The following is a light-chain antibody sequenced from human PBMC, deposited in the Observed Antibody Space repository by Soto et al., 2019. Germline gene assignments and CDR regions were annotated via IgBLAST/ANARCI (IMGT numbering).Light chain of an antibody. CDR1: SSDVGGYNY. CDR3: NSYVGSNNYV. V-gene: IGLV2-8*01. CDR2: EVS. J-gene: IGLJ1*01. Sequence: QSALTQPASVSGSPGQSITISCTGTSSDVGGYNYVSWYQQHPGKAPKLMIYEVSNRPSGVPDRFSGSKSGNTASLTVSGLQADDEADYYCNSYVGSNNYVFGTGTKVTVL.